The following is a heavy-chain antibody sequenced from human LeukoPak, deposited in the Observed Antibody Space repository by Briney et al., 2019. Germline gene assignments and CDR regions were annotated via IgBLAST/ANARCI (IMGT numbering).Heavy chain of an antibody. CDR3: ARVYCSGGSCYDLGIPFDY. D-gene: IGHD2-15*01. CDR1: GFTFSSYS. V-gene: IGHV3-48*01. J-gene: IGHJ4*02. Sequence: GGSLRLSCAASGFTFSSYSMNWVRQAPGKGLEWVSYISSSSSTIYYADSVKGRFTISRDNAKNPLYLQMNSLRAEDTAVYYCARVYCSGGSCYDLGIPFDYWGQGTLVTVSS. CDR2: ISSSSSTI.